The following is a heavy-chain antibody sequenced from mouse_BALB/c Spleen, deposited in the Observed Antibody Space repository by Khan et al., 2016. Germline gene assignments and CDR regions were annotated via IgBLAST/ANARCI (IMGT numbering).Heavy chain of an antibody. CDR3: ASEPSYYYGSSYYFDY. Sequence: QVQLKQSGPGLVQPSQSLSITCTVSGFSLTSYGVHWVRQSPGKGLEWLGVIWSGGSTDYNAAFISRLSISKDNSKSQVFFKMNSLQANDTAIYXCASEPSYYYGSSYYFDYWGQGTTLTVSS. V-gene: IGHV2-2*02. J-gene: IGHJ2*01. CDR2: IWSGGST. D-gene: IGHD1-1*01. CDR1: GFSLTSYG.